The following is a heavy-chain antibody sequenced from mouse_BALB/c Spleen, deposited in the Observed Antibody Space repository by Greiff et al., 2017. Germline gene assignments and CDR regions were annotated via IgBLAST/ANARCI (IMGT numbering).Heavy chain of an antibody. CDR3: ARNPLHQDWFAY. CDR1: GYTFTSYW. CDR2: INPSTGYT. D-gene: IGHD1-2*01. Sequence: VKLVESGAELAKPGASVKMSCKASGYTFTSYWMHWVKQRPGQGLEWIGYINPSTGYTEYNQKFKDKATLTADKSSSTAYMQLSSLTSEDSAVYYCARNPLHQDWFAYWGQGTLVTVSA. J-gene: IGHJ3*01. V-gene: IGHV1-7*01.